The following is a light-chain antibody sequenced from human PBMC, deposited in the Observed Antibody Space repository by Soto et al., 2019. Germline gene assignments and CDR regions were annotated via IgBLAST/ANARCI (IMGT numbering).Light chain of an antibody. CDR2: DAS. V-gene: IGKV1-5*01. Sequence: DIQMTQSPSTLSASVGDRVTITCRASQSISNRLAWYQQKPGKAPKVLIYDASSLEGGVPSRFSGTGSATEFILTISSLQPDDFANYHCQQYGGVWTFGQGTKVDIK. CDR1: QSISNR. J-gene: IGKJ1*01. CDR3: QQYGGVWT.